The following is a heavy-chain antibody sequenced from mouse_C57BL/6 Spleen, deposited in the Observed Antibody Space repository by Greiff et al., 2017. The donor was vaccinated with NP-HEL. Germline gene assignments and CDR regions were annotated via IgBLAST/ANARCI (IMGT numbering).Heavy chain of an antibody. V-gene: IGHV1-9*01. CDR2: ILPGSGST. CDR3: ATWGPNYLDD. CDR1: GYTFTGYW. Sequence: QVQLQQSGAELMKPGASVKLSCKATGYTFTGYWIEWVKQRPGHGLEWIGEILPGSGSTNYTEKFKGKATFTADTSSNTAYMQLSSLTTEDSAIYNCATWGPNYLDDWGQGTTLTVSS. D-gene: IGHD4-1*01. J-gene: IGHJ2*01.